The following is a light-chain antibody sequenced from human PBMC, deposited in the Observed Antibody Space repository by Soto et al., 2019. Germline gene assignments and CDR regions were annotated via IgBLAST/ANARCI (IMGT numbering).Light chain of an antibody. Sequence: EIVMTQSPATLSVSPGERATLSCRASQSVRTNLAWYQQKPGQAPRLLIYGASTRATGIPARFSGSGSGTEFPLTISSLQSEDFAVYYCQQYNNWPRTCGQGTKVEIK. J-gene: IGKJ1*01. CDR2: GAS. CDR3: QQYNNWPRT. V-gene: IGKV3-15*01. CDR1: QSVRTN.